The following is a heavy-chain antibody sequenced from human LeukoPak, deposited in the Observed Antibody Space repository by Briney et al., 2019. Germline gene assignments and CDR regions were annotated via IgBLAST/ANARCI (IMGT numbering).Heavy chain of an antibody. Sequence: PSETLSLTYTVSGGSISSYYWSWIRQPPGKGLEWIGYIYYSGSTNYNPSLKSRVTISVDTSKNQFSLKLSSVTAADTAVYYCARGGGLRDDYVWGSYRFDYWGQGTLVTVSS. D-gene: IGHD3-16*02. J-gene: IGHJ4*02. CDR3: ARGGGLRDDYVWGSYRFDY. CDR2: IYYSGST. V-gene: IGHV4-59*01. CDR1: GGSISSYY.